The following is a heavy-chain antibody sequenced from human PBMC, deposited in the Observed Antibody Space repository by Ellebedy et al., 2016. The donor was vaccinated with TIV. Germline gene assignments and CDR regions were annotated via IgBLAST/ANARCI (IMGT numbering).Heavy chain of an antibody. V-gene: IGHV1-46*01. CDR3: ARDPSGSRNSNFDY. J-gene: IGHJ4*02. Sequence: AASVKVSCKASGYTFTSYFIHWVRQAPGQGLEWMGIINPRSGTTTYAQKFQGRVTMTRDTSTDTVYMTLSSLISEDTAVYFCARDPSGSRNSNFDYWGQGTLVTVSS. D-gene: IGHD2-2*01. CDR1: GYTFTSYF. CDR2: INPRSGTT.